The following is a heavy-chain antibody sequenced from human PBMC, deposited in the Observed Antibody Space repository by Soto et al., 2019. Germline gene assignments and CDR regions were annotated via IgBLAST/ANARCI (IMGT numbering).Heavy chain of an antibody. J-gene: IGHJ3*02. V-gene: IGHV3-9*01. CDR3: AKDRGLLSSSWSFDGFDI. CDR2: ISWNSDSI. Sequence: EVQLVESGGLLVQPGRSLRLSCVASGFTFDDYGIHWIRQVPGKGREWGSGISWNSDSIGYVESVMGGFTISRDNAKKSLYLQMNSLRREDTALYYYAKDRGLLSSSWSFDGFDICAQGTLVTVSS. D-gene: IGHD6-13*01. CDR1: GFTFDDYG.